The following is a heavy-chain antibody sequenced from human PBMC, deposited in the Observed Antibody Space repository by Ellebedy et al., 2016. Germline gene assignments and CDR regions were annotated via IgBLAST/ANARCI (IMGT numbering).Heavy chain of an antibody. Sequence: GESLKISXAASGFTFSSYGMHWVRQAPGKGLEWVAVISYHGSEGHYADSVKGRFTISRDNSKNTLYLQMNSLRAEDTAVYYCARGSITFFGGVDVWGKGTTVTVSS. V-gene: IGHV3-30*03. CDR3: ARGSITFFGGVDV. CDR1: GFTFSSYG. J-gene: IGHJ6*04. CDR2: ISYHGSEG. D-gene: IGHD3-3*01.